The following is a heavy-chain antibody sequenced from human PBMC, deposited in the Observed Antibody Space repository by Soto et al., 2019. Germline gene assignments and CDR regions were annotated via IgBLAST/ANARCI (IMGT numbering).Heavy chain of an antibody. CDR1: GYTFTSYD. Sequence: ASVKVSCKASGYTFTSYDINWVRQATGQGLEWMGWMNPNSGNTGYAQKFQGRVTMTRNTSISTAYMELSSLRSEDTAVYYCARSSSGWYTLLYYYYGMDVWGQGTTVTVS. V-gene: IGHV1-8*01. CDR3: ARSSSGWYTLLYYYYGMDV. CDR2: MNPNSGNT. J-gene: IGHJ6*02. D-gene: IGHD6-19*01.